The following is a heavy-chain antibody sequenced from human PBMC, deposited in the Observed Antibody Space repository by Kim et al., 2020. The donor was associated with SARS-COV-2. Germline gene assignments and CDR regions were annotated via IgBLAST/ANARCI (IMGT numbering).Heavy chain of an antibody. J-gene: IGHJ6*02. CDR3: ARLKARIDYYYYYGMDV. V-gene: IGHV3-11*01. CDR2: ISSSGSTI. Sequence: GGSLRLSCAASGFTFSDYYMSWIRQAPGKGLEWVSYISSSGSTIYYADSVKGRFTISRDNAKNSLYLQMNSLRAEDTAVYYCARLKARIDYYYYYGMDVWGQGTTVTVSS. CDR1: GFTFSDYY.